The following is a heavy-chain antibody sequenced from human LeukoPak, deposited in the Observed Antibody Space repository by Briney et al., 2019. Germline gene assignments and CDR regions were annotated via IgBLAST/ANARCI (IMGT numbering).Heavy chain of an antibody. V-gene: IGHV5-51*01. D-gene: IGHD3-22*01. CDR3: ARRLGTHYNIRRGYAFDL. J-gene: IGHJ3*01. CDR2: INPGDSDT. CDR1: EYSFTSYW. Sequence: GESLKISCKGSEYSFTSYWIGWVRQMPGRGLEWMGIINPGDSDTRYSPSFQGQVTISADKSISTAYLQWSSLKASDTAMYYCARRLGTHYNIRRGYAFDLWGQGTVVTVSS.